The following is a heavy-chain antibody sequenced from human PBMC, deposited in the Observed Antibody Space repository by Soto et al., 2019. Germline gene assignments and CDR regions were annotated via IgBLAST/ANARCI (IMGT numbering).Heavy chain of an antibody. D-gene: IGHD3-3*01. J-gene: IGHJ6*02. CDR3: ARGGGVGSGYYYGMDV. V-gene: IGHV3-7*05. Sequence: GGSLRLSCAASGFTFSMYWMSWVRQAPGKGLEWLANIKQDGSEKYYVDSVKGRFTISRDNAKNSLYLQMNSLRAEDTAVYCCARGGGVGSGYYYGMDVWGQGTTVTVSS. CDR1: GFTFSMYW. CDR2: IKQDGSEK.